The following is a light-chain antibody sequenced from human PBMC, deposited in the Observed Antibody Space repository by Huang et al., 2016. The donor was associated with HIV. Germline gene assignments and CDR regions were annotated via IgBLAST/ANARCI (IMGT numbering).Light chain of an antibody. J-gene: IGKJ2*01. Sequence: DIQMTQSPSSLFASVGDRVTLTCRTSQDIGSHLNWYQQRPGRAPKLLIYVSSTLQSGVPSRFSGGGSGTDFTLTISNLQPEDFATYYCQHSYVSLGYTFGQGTKLEI. CDR3: QHSYVSLGYT. CDR2: VSS. CDR1: QDIGSH. V-gene: IGKV1-39*01.